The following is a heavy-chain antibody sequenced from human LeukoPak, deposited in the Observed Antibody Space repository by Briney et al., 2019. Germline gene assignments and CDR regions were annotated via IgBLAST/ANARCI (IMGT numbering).Heavy chain of an antibody. D-gene: IGHD6-13*01. J-gene: IGHJ4*02. CDR3: VGRRTSAAGNF. CDR2: ISVSGTTM. CDR1: GFTFTDYY. V-gene: IGHV3-11*04. Sequence: GVSLRLSCATSGFTFTDYYMSWIRQAPGKGLEWVSYISVSGTTMYYADSVKGRFTLSRDNAKNSLSLQMSSLRAEDTAVYYCVGRRTSAAGNFWGQGTLVTVSS.